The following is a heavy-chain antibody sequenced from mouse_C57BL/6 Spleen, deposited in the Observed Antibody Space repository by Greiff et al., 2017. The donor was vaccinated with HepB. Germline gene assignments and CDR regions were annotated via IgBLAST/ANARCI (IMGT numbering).Heavy chain of an antibody. D-gene: IGHD1-1*01. CDR3: ARPITTVVAHWYFDV. CDR2: IYPGDGDT. J-gene: IGHJ1*03. Sequence: LVESGASVKISCKASGYAFSSYWMNWVKQRPGKGLEWIGQIYPGDGDTNYNGKFKGKATLTADKSSSTAYMQLSSLTSEDSAVYFCARPITTVVAHWYFDVWGTGTTVTVSS. V-gene: IGHV1-80*01. CDR1: GYAFSSYW.